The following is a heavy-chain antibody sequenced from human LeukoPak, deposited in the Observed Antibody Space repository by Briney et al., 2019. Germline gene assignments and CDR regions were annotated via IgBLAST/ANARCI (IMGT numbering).Heavy chain of an antibody. CDR3: ASFQWVKDAFDI. V-gene: IGHV4-39*07. D-gene: IGHD1-26*01. Sequence: SETLSLTCTVSGGSLSSSSYYWGWIRQPPGKGLEWIGSIYYSGSTYYNPSLKSRVTISVDTSKNQFSLKLSSVTAADTAVYYCASFQWVKDAFDIWGQGTMVTVSS. CDR1: GGSLSSSSYY. J-gene: IGHJ3*02. CDR2: IYYSGST.